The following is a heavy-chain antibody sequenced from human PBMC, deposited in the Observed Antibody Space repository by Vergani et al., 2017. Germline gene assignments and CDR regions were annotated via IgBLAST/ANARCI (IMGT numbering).Heavy chain of an antibody. CDR2: ISWNSGSI. CDR3: ADGTVAEYFQH. D-gene: IGHD6-13*01. J-gene: IGHJ1*01. CDR1: GFTFDDYA. V-gene: IGHV3-9*01. Sequence: EVQLVESGGGLVQPGRSLRLSCAASGFTFDDYAMHWVRQAPGKGLEWVSGISWNSGSIGYADSVKGRFTISRDNAKNTLYLQMNSLRAEDTAVYYCADGTVAEYFQHWGQGTLVTVSS.